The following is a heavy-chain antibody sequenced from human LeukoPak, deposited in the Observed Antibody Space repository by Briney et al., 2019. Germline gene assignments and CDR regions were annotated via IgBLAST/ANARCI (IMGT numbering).Heavy chain of an antibody. V-gene: IGHV4-59*08. Sequence: SETLSLTCTVSGGSITGYYWSWIRQPPGKGLEWIAYVYFTGRTLYNPSLESRVTISVDTSKTQFSLRLTPVTAADTAVYYCARHIPVSYDAFDLWGRGTTVTVSS. CDR2: VYFTGRT. J-gene: IGHJ3*01. D-gene: IGHD6-19*01. CDR3: ARHIPVSYDAFDL. CDR1: GGSITGYY.